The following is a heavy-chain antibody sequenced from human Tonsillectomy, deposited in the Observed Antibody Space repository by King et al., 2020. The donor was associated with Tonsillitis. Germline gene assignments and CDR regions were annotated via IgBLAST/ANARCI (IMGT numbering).Heavy chain of an antibody. V-gene: IGHV1-2*02. CDR3: ARHFYERSGYYYHFFQH. CDR1: GYTFTDYY. J-gene: IGHJ1*01. CDR2: IDPNSGAS. Sequence: VQLVESGPEVKKPGASVKVSCKASGYTFTDYYIQWVRQAPGQGPEWMGWIDPNSGASNYAQKFQGRVTMTGDTSITTAYMELSSLRSDDTAVYYCARHFYERSGYYYHFFQHWGQGTLVTVSS. D-gene: IGHD3-22*01.